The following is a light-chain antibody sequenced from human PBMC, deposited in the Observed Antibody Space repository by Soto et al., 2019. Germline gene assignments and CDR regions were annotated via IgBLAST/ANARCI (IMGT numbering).Light chain of an antibody. Sequence: EIVLTQSPATLSVSPGDRVTLSCRASEGLFGFLAWYQQKPGQPPRLLIYGGSTRATGIPARFSGSGSATDFPLTISSLQSEDFAVYFCQSYNDWPFASGLGTKLEI. CDR2: GGS. CDR3: QSYNDWPFA. CDR1: EGLFGF. V-gene: IGKV3-15*01. J-gene: IGKJ2*01.